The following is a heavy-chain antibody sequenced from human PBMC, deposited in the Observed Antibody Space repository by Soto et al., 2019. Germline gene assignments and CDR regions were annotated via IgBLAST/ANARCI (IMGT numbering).Heavy chain of an antibody. D-gene: IGHD5-12*01. J-gene: IGHJ6*02. V-gene: IGHV1-69*01. Sequence: QVQLVQSGAEVKKSGSSVKVSCKASGGTFSSYSISWVRQAPGQGLEWMGGIIPLFGTANYAQKFQGRVTITADESTSTAYMELSSLRSEDTAVYYCAVATSPTGVYYYYGMDVWGQGTTVTVSS. CDR3: AVATSPTGVYYYYGMDV. CDR1: GGTFSSYS. CDR2: IIPLFGTA.